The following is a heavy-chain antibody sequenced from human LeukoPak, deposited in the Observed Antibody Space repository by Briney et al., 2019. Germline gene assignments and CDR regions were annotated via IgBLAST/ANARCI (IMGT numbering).Heavy chain of an antibody. Sequence: GGSLRLSCAASGFTFSSYSMNWVRQAPGKGLEWVSGISWNSGSIGYADSVKGRFTISRDNAKNSLYLQMNSLRAEDTALYYCAKDRDWGQGTLVTVSS. CDR2: ISWNSGSI. CDR1: GFTFSSYS. CDR3: AKDRD. J-gene: IGHJ4*02. V-gene: IGHV3-9*01.